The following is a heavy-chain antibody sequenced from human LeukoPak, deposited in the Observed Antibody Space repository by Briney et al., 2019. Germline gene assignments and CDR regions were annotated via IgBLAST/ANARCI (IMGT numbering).Heavy chain of an antibody. J-gene: IGHJ6*02. V-gene: IGHV3-21*06. CDR3: ARDICSDGVCYYGMDV. CDR1: GFTFSSYS. CDR2: ISSSSSFI. Sequence: GGSLRLSCAASGFTFSSYSMNWVRQAPGKGLEWVSSISSSSSFIYYTDSVKGRFTISRDNAKNSLYLQMNSLRAEDTAVYYCARDICSDGVCYYGMDVWGQGTTVTVSS. D-gene: IGHD2-8*01.